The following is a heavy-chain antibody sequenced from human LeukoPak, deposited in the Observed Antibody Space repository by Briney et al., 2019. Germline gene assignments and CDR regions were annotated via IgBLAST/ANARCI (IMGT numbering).Heavy chain of an antibody. J-gene: IGHJ4*02. CDR3: ARVRGSFSLDY. CDR2: MNQDGSEK. D-gene: IGHD1-26*01. V-gene: IGHV3-7*01. Sequence: GGSLRLSCVASGFTFSGYWMRWVRQAPGKGLECVANMNQDGSEKYYVDSVKGRFTISRDNAKNSLALQMNSPRAEDTAVYYCARVRGSFSLDYWGQGTLVSVSS. CDR1: GFTFSGYW.